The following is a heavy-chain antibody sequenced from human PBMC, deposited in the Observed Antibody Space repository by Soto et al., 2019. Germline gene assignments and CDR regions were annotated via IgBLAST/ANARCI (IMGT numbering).Heavy chain of an antibody. J-gene: IGHJ6*02. V-gene: IGHV5-51*01. CDR1: GYNFINYW. Sequence: GESLKISCKGSGYNFINYWIGWVRQMPGKGLEWMAIIYPGDSDTTYSPAFQGQVTISADKSISTAYLQWSSLKASDTAIYYCARRKGLGYCTSTSCYKAGPYHHGMDFWGQGTTVTVSS. D-gene: IGHD2-2*02. CDR2: IYPGDSDT. CDR3: ARRKGLGYCTSTSCYKAGPYHHGMDF.